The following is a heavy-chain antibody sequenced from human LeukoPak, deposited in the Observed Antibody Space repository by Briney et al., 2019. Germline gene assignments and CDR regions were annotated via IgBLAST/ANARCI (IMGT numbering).Heavy chain of an antibody. CDR2: ISSSSRYG. J-gene: IGHJ4*02. D-gene: IGHD6-19*01. CDR1: GFTFSSNS. V-gene: IGHV3-21*01. CDR3: ARTTTSGWE. Sequence: GGSLRLXCAASGFTFSSNSMNWVRQAPGKGLEWVSSISSSSRYGYYADSVKGRFTISRDNAKNSLYLQMNSLRAEDTAVYYCARTTTSGWEWGQGTLVTVSS.